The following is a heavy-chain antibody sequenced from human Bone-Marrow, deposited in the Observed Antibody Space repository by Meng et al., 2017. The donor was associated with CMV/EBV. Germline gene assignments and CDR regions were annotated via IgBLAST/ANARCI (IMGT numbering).Heavy chain of an antibody. Sequence: ASVKVSCKAPGYTFTSYYMHWVRQAPGQGLEWMGIINPSGGSTSYAQKFQGRVTMTRDTSTSTVYMELSSLRSEDTAVYYCAREGGAENWFDPWGQGTLVTVSS. V-gene: IGHV1-46*01. CDR2: INPSGGST. CDR3: AREGGAENWFDP. CDR1: GYTFTSYY. J-gene: IGHJ5*02. D-gene: IGHD3-16*01.